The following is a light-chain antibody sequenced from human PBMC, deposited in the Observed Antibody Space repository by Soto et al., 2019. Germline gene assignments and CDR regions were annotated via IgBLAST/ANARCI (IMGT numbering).Light chain of an antibody. CDR3: QQYGSSLTWT. CDR2: GAS. J-gene: IGKJ1*01. Sequence: DIVLTQSPGTLSLSPGERATLSCRPSQSVSSSYLAWYQQKPAQAPRLLIYGASSRATGIPDRFSGSGSGTDFTLTISRLEPEDLAVYYGQQYGSSLTWTFGQGTKVDIK. V-gene: IGKV3-20*01. CDR1: QSVSSSY.